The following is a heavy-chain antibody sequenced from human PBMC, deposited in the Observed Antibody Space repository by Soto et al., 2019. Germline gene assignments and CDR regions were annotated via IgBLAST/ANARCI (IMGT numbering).Heavy chain of an antibody. CDR2: INPHSGAT. CDR3: ARAGQYYDASGYAN. D-gene: IGHD3-22*01. J-gene: IGHJ4*02. Sequence: QVILVQSGAEVQKPGASLKVSCKASGYIFSANYIHWVRQAPGQGLEWLGWINPHSGATNYAQKFLGRVTMSADTSASTAYMDLARLKSDDTAVYYCARAGQYYDASGYANWGQGTLVTVSS. CDR1: GYIFSANY. V-gene: IGHV1-2*02.